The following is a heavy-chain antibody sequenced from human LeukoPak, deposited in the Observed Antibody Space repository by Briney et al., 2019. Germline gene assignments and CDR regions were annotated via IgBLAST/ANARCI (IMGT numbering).Heavy chain of an antibody. V-gene: IGHV3-33*01. D-gene: IGHD5-18*01. CDR1: GFTFSSYG. Sequence: GGSLRLSCAASGFTFSSYGMHWVRQAPGKGLEWVAVIWYDGSNKYYADSVKGRFTISRDNSKNTLYLQMNSLRAEDTAVHYCARDQGYSYGSDAFDIWGQGTMVTVSS. CDR2: IWYDGSNK. J-gene: IGHJ3*02. CDR3: ARDQGYSYGSDAFDI.